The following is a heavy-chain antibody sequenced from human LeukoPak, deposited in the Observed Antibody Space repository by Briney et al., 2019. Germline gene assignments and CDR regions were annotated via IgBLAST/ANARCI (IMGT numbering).Heavy chain of an antibody. CDR2: IYTSGST. V-gene: IGHV4-4*07. D-gene: IGHD6-13*01. J-gene: IGHJ3*02. CDR3: ARGDSSSWYDAFDI. Sequence: PSETLSLTCTVSGVSISSYYWSWIRQPAGKGLEWIGRIYTSGSTNYNPSLKSRVTMSVDTSKNQFSLKLSSVTAADTAVYYCARGDSSSWYDAFDIWGQGTMVTVSS. CDR1: GVSISSYY.